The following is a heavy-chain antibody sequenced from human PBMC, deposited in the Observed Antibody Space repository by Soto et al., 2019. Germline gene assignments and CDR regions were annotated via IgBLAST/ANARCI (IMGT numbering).Heavy chain of an antibody. CDR3: ARGGRSGGDFHI. V-gene: IGHV4-31*03. D-gene: IGHD2-21*01. CDR2: IYYSGST. J-gene: IGHJ3*02. CDR1: GGSSSREGYY. Sequence: QVQLQESGPGLVKPSQTLSLACTVSGGSSSREGYYLAWIRQHPGEGLEWVGYIYYSGSTYYNPSLRSRATISVDTSKNQLSLKLTSVTAADTAVYYCARGGRSGGDFHIWGQGTVVTVSA.